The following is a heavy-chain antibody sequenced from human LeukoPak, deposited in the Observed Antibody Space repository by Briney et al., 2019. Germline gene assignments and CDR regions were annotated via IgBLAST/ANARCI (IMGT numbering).Heavy chain of an antibody. D-gene: IGHD6-13*01. Sequence: SQTLSLTCTVSGGSISSGSYYWSWIRQPAGKGLEWIGRIYTSGSTNYNPSLKSRVTISVDTSKNQFSLKLNSVTPEDTAVYFCARDDLQLVRRLGGTTEYYYYYYMDVWGKGTTVTVSS. CDR2: IYTSGST. CDR3: ARDDLQLVRRLGGTTEYYYYYYMDV. V-gene: IGHV4-61*02. J-gene: IGHJ6*03. CDR1: GGSISSGSYY.